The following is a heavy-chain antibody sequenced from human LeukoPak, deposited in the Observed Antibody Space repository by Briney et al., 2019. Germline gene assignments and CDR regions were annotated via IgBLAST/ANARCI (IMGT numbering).Heavy chain of an antibody. V-gene: IGHV3-23*01. Sequence: HSGGSLRLSCAASGFTFSSYAMGWVRQAPGKGLEWISSISGSGGSTYYADSVKGRFTISRDNSKNTLYLQMNSLRAEDTAVYYCAKVERYYYDSSGYYLYWGQGTLVTVSS. CDR3: AKVERYYYDSSGYYLY. D-gene: IGHD3-22*01. CDR2: ISGSGGST. J-gene: IGHJ4*02. CDR1: GFTFSSYA.